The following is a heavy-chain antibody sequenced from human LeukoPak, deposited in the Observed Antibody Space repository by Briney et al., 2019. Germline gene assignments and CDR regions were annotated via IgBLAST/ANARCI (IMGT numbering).Heavy chain of an antibody. CDR2: INPNNGAT. J-gene: IGHJ5*02. CDR3: ARDFGRPRRRDFWSGSYDGSYNGIDP. Sequence: GASVKVSCKASGYTFTDYYIHWVRQAPGQGLEWMGWINPNNGATKYAQKFQGRVTMTRDTSISTAYMEVRRLSSDDTALYYCARDFGRPRRRDFWSGSYDGSYNGIDPWGQGTQVTVSS. D-gene: IGHD3-3*01. V-gene: IGHV1-2*02. CDR1: GYTFTDYY.